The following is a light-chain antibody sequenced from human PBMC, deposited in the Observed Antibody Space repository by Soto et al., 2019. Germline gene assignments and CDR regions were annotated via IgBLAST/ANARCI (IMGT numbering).Light chain of an antibody. CDR1: ESISRN. J-gene: IGKJ5*01. Sequence: EVVLTQSPATLSLSPGESATLSCRASESISRNIAWYQQKPGQAPRLLIYGASTRATGIPARFSGSGSGTEFTLTISSLQSEDFAVYFCQQYNNWHLITFGQGTRLEIK. V-gene: IGKV3-15*01. CDR3: QQYNNWHLIT. CDR2: GAS.